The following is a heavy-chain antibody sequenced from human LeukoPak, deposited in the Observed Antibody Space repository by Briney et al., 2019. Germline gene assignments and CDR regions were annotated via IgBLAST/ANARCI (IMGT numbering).Heavy chain of an antibody. CDR1: GFTFSSYG. J-gene: IGHJ6*03. D-gene: IGHD2-21*02. CDR2: IWYDGSNK. V-gene: IGHV3-33*01. Sequence: QPGRSLRLSCAASGFTFSSYGMHWVRQAPGRGLEWVAVIWYDGSNKYYADSVKGRFTISRDNSKNTLYLQMNSLRAEDTAVYFCARGNCGGDCYWSNYYYYMDVWGKGTTVTVSS. CDR3: ARGNCGGDCYWSNYYYYMDV.